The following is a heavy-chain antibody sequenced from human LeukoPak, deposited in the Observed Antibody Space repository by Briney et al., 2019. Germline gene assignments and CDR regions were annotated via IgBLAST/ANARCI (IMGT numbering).Heavy chain of an antibody. CDR3: ARQGAVTPRRTHYYAMDV. D-gene: IGHD4-17*01. Sequence: SQTLSLTCAISGDSVSSKSTAWNWIRQSPSRGLEWLGRTYYRSKWYTGYAVSVKGRITINPDASKNQFSLQLSSVTAADTAVYYCARQGAVTPRRTHYYAMDVWGPGTTVTVSS. J-gene: IGHJ6*02. V-gene: IGHV6-1*01. CDR2: TYYRSKWYT. CDR1: GDSVSSKSTA.